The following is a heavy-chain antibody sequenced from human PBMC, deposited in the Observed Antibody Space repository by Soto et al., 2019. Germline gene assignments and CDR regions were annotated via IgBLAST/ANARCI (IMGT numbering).Heavy chain of an antibody. J-gene: IGHJ5*02. V-gene: IGHV4-31*03. Sequence: SETLSLTCTVSGGSISSGGYYWSWIRQHPGKGLEWIGYIYYSGSTYYNPSLKSRVTISVDTSKNQFSLKLSSVTAADTAVYYCARQVGAYGSWFDPWGQGTLVTVSS. CDR1: GGSISSGGYY. CDR2: IYYSGST. CDR3: ARQVGAYGSWFDP. D-gene: IGHD3-10*01.